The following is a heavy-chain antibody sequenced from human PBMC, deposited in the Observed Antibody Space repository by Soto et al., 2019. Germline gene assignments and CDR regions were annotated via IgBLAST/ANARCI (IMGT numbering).Heavy chain of an antibody. CDR2: ITGSRDIT. CDR1: GFTFTFYA. D-gene: IGHD3-22*01. CDR3: AKEEDSGGYKGFSFDF. Sequence: GGSLRLSCAASGFTFTFYAMSWVRQAPGKGLQWVSGITGSRDITYYADSVKDRFTISRDNSKNTLYLQMNSLRAEDTAVYYCAKEEDSGGYKGFSFDFWGQGALVTVSS. J-gene: IGHJ4*02. V-gene: IGHV3-23*01.